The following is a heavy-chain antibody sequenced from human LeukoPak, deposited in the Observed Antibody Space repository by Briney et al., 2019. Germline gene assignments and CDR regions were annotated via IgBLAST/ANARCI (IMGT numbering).Heavy chain of an antibody. CDR3: ARGLLVYDYVWGSYPRTGGFDY. V-gene: IGHV4-38-2*02. CDR2: IYHSGST. CDR1: GYSISSGYY. J-gene: IGHJ4*02. Sequence: PSETLSLTCTVSGYSISSGYYWGWIRPPPGKGLEWFGSIYHSGSTYYNPSLKSRVTISVDTSKNQFSLKLSSVTAADTAVYYCARGLLVYDYVWGSYPRTGGFDYWGQGTLVTVSS. D-gene: IGHD3-16*02.